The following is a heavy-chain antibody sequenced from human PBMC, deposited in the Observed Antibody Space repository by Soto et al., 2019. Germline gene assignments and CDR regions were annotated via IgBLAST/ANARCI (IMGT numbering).Heavy chain of an antibody. CDR1: GFTFSSYA. Sequence: GGSLRLSCAASGFTFSSYAMHWVRQAPGKGLEWVAVISYDGSNKYYADSVKGRFTISRDNSKNTLYLQMNSLRAEDTAVYYCVGSSSYYYYGMDVWGQGTTVTVSS. J-gene: IGHJ6*02. CDR3: VGSSSYYYYGMDV. CDR2: ISYDGSNK. D-gene: IGHD6-6*01. V-gene: IGHV3-30-3*01.